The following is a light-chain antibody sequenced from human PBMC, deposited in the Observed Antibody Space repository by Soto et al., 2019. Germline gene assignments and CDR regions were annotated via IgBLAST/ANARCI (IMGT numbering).Light chain of an antibody. CDR2: AAS. V-gene: IGKV1-39*01. Sequence: DIQMTQSPSSLSASVGDRVTITCRASQSISSYLNWYQQKPGKAPKLLIYAASSLQSGVPSRFSGSGSATDFTLTIRSLQPEDFATYYCQQSYSTPRTFGQGTKVDIK. CDR3: QQSYSTPRT. J-gene: IGKJ1*01. CDR1: QSISSY.